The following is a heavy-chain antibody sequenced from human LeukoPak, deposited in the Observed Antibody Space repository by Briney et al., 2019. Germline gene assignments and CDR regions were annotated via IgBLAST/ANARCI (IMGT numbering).Heavy chain of an antibody. Sequence: PGGSLRLSCAASGFTFSSYGMHWVRQAPGKGLEWVAFIRYDGSNKYYADSVKGRFTISRDNSKNTLYLQMNSLRAEDTAVYYCAKDLGVLRFYGSGSYCCDYWGQGTLVTVSS. CDR3: AKDLGVLRFYGSGSYCCDY. CDR2: IRYDGSNK. V-gene: IGHV3-30*02. CDR1: GFTFSSYG. D-gene: IGHD3-10*01. J-gene: IGHJ4*02.